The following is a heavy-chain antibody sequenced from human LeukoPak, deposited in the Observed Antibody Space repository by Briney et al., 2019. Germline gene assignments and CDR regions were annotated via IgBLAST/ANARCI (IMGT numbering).Heavy chain of an antibody. Sequence: SETLSLTCTVSGGSISSGGYYWSWIRQHPGKGLEWIGYIYYSGSTYYNPSLKSRVTISVDTSKNQFSLKLSSVTAADTAVYYCARTLRTQYYNWFDPWGQGTLVTVSS. V-gene: IGHV4-31*03. J-gene: IGHJ5*02. CDR1: GGSISSGGYY. CDR2: IYYSGST. CDR3: ARTLRTQYYNWFDP.